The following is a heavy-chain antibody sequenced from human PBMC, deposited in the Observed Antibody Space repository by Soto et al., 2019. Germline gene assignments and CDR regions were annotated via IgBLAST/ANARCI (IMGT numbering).Heavy chain of an antibody. Sequence: GGSLILSCAASGFTFSNAWMSWVRQAPGKGLEWVGRIKSKTDGGTTDYAAPVKGRFTISRDDSKNTLYLQMNSLKTEDTAVYYCTTDWDYYDSKRGPYWGQGTLVTVSS. D-gene: IGHD3-22*01. CDR3: TTDWDYYDSKRGPY. CDR1: GFTFSNAW. CDR2: IKSKTDGGTT. V-gene: IGHV3-15*01. J-gene: IGHJ4*02.